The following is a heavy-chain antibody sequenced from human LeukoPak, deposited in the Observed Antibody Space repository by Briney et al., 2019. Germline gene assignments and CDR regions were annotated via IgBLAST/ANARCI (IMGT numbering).Heavy chain of an antibody. CDR3: ARLGYSYGYNYYGMDV. D-gene: IGHD5-18*01. Sequence: SETLSLTCAVYGGSFSGYYWSWIRQPPGKGLEWIGEINHSGSTNYNPSLKSRVTISVDTSKNQFSLKLSSVTAADTAVYYCARLGYSYGYNYYGMDVWGQGTTVTVSS. J-gene: IGHJ6*02. V-gene: IGHV4-34*01. CDR2: INHSGST. CDR1: GGSFSGYY.